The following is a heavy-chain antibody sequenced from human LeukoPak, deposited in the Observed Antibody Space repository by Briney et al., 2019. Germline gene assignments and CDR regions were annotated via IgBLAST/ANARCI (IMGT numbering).Heavy chain of an antibody. Sequence: SETLSDTCIVPLGSLSSSRYYWGWIRHPPGKGLEWLRSIYYSGRHYYNPSVKGRVTIFVDTSKNQFSLKMSSVTAADTAVEYCARHAEVLRDFDDWGQGTLVTVTS. CDR2: IYYSGRH. CDR1: LGSLSSSRYY. CDR3: ARHAEVLRDFDD. V-gene: IGHV4-39*01. J-gene: IGHJ4*02. D-gene: IGHD1-14*01.